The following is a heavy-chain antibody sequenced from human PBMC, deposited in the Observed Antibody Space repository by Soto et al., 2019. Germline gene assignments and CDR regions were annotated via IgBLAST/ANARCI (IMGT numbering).Heavy chain of an antibody. Sequence: TSETLSLTCAVSGGSISSTYWWSWVRQPPGKGLEWIGEIYYTGSTNYNPSLKSRVTMSVDTSKNQFSLTLYSVTSADTAMYYCAGGPCVGGGDCYCDYWGQGALVTV. CDR2: IYYTGST. D-gene: IGHD2-21*02. CDR3: AGGPCVGGGDCYCDY. CDR1: GGSISSTYW. V-gene: IGHV4-4*02. J-gene: IGHJ4*02.